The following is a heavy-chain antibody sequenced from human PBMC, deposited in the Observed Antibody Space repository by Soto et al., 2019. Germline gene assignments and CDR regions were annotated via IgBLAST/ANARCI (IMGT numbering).Heavy chain of an antibody. V-gene: IGHV4-4*02. CDR3: ETALGRHDAFDI. Sequence: PSETLSLTCAVSGGSISSSNWWSWVRQPPGKGLEWIGEIYNSGSTNYNPSIKSRVTISGDKYKNQFSLKLSSVTAADTAVYYCETALGRHDAFDIWGQGTMXTVSS. D-gene: IGHD7-27*01. CDR2: IYNSGST. CDR1: GGSISSSNW. J-gene: IGHJ3*02.